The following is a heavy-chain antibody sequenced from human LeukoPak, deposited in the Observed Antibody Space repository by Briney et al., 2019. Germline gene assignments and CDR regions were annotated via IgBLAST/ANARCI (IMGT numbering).Heavy chain of an antibody. CDR1: GYTLTELS. D-gene: IGHD3-22*01. CDR2: FDPEDGET. Sequence: GASVKVSCKVSGYTLTELSMHWVRQAPGKGLEWMGGFDPEDGETIYAQKFQGRVTMTEDTSTDAAYMELSSLRSEDTAVYYCATPNYYDSSGYSPYFDYWGQGPLVTVSS. V-gene: IGHV1-24*01. J-gene: IGHJ4*02. CDR3: ATPNYYDSSGYSPYFDY.